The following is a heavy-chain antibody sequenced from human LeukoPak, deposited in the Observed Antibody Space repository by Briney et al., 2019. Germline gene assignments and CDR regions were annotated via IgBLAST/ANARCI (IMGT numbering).Heavy chain of an antibody. Sequence: GGSLRLSCAASGFTFSSYAMHWVRQAPGKGLEWVAVISYDGSNKYYADSVKGRFTISRDNSKNTLYLQMNSLRAEDTAVYYCARDEYYDFWSGYLEYFDYWGQGTLVTVSS. D-gene: IGHD3-3*01. CDR1: GFTFSSYA. CDR3: ARDEYYDFWSGYLEYFDY. J-gene: IGHJ4*02. V-gene: IGHV3-30-3*01. CDR2: ISYDGSNK.